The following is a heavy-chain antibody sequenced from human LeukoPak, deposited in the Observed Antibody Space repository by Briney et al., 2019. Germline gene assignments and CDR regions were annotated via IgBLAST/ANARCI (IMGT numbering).Heavy chain of an antibody. Sequence: SETLSLTCTVSGGSISSSSYYWGWIRQPPGKGLERIGSIYYSGSTYYNASLKSRGTISVDTSKNQFSLKLNSVTAADTAVYYCAATQKWLAFDYWGQGILVTVSS. CDR1: GGSISSSSYY. CDR3: AATQKWLAFDY. D-gene: IGHD6-19*01. V-gene: IGHV4-39*07. J-gene: IGHJ4*02. CDR2: IYYSGST.